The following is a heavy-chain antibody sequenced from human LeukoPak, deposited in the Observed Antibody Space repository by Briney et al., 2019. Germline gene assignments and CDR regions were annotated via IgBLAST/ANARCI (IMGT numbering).Heavy chain of an antibody. CDR2: ISSSSYI. CDR3: AKVRANRFASFDY. J-gene: IGHJ4*02. Sequence: GGSLRLSCAASGFTFSTYAMSWVRQAPGKGLEWVSSISSSSYIYYADSVKGRFTISRDNSKITLYLQMNSLRAEDTAVYYCAKVRANRFASFDYWGQGTLVTVSS. V-gene: IGHV3-23*01. D-gene: IGHD1/OR15-1a*01. CDR1: GFTFSTYA.